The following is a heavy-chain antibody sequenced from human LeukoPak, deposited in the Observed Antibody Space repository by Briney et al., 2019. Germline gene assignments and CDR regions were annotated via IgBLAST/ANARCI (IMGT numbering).Heavy chain of an antibody. J-gene: IGHJ1*01. CDR2: ISSSGSTI. V-gene: IGHV3-48*03. CDR3: ARAKAAAGTDFQH. D-gene: IGHD6-13*01. Sequence: GGSLRLSCAASGFTFSSYEMNWVRQTPGKGLEWVSYISSSGSTIYYADSVKGRFTISRDNAKNSLYLQMNSLRAEDTAVYYCARAKAAAGTDFQHWGQGTLVTVSS. CDR1: GFTFSSYE.